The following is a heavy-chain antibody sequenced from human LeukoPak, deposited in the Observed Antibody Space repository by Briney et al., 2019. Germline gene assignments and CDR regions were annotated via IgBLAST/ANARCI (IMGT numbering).Heavy chain of an antibody. Sequence: SETLSLTCAVYGGSFSGYYWSWIRQPPGKGLEWIGEINHSGSTNYNPSLKSRVTISVDTSKNQFSLKLSSVTAADTAVYYCARGRGVVPAWNYYYMDVWGKGTMVTVSS. J-gene: IGHJ6*03. V-gene: IGHV4-34*01. CDR1: GGSFSGYY. D-gene: IGHD2-2*01. CDR2: INHSGST. CDR3: ARGRGVVPAWNYYYMDV.